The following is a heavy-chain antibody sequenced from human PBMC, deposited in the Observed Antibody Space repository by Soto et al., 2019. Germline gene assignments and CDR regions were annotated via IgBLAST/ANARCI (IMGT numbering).Heavy chain of an antibody. V-gene: IGHV1-8*01. J-gene: IGHJ4*02. Sequence: ASVKVSCKASGYTFSTYDIDWMRLATGQGLEWMGSMNPNSGNTEYAQKFQGRVTMTRDTSKSTAYMELSSLRSEDTAIYYCARTMGGIAAAGNDYWGQGTLVTVSS. D-gene: IGHD6-13*01. CDR3: ARTMGGIAAAGNDY. CDR1: GYTFSTYD. CDR2: MNPNSGNT.